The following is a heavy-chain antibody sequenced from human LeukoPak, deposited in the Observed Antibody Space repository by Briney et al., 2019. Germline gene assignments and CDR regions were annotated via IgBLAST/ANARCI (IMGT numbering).Heavy chain of an antibody. V-gene: IGHV3-11*01. CDR1: GFTFSDYY. Sequence: GGSLRLSCVASGFTFSDYYMSWIRQAPGKGLEWVSYISSSGSTIYYADSVKGRFTISRDNAKNSLYLQMNSLRAEDTAVYYCATFRRNGIEMATSPPCRYWGQGTLVTVSS. CDR2: ISSSGSTI. D-gene: IGHD5-24*01. CDR3: ATFRRNGIEMATSPPCRY. J-gene: IGHJ4*02.